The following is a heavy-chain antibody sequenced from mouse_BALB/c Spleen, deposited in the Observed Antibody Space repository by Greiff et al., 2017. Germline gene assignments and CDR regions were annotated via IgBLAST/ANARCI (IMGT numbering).Heavy chain of an antibody. D-gene: IGHD3-1*01. CDR1: GYAFTNYL. V-gene: IGHV1-54*01. CDR3: ARSGENFDY. Sequence: QVQLQQSGAELVRPGTSVKVSCKASGYAFTNYLIEWVKQRPGQGLEWIGVINPGSGGTNYNEKFKGKATLTADKSSSTAYMQLSSLTSDDSAVYFCARSGENFDYWGQGTTLTVSS. J-gene: IGHJ2*01. CDR2: INPGSGGT.